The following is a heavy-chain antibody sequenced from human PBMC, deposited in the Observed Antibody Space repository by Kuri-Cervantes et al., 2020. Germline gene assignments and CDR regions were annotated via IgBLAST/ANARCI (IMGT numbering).Heavy chain of an antibody. J-gene: IGHJ3*02. CDR2: VSGSGGTT. CDR1: GFTFSSYA. D-gene: IGHD2-8*02. Sequence: GGSLRLSCAASGFTFSSYAMSWVRQAPGKGLEWVSTVSGSGGTTYYADSVKGRFTISRDNSKNTLYLQMNSLRAEDTAVYYCARILTDAFDIWGQGTMVTVS. CDR3: ARILTDAFDI. V-gene: IGHV3-23*01.